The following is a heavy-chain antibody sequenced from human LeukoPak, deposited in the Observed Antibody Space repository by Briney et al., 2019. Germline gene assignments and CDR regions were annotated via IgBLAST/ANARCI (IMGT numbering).Heavy chain of an antibody. V-gene: IGHV3-74*01. Sequence: GGSLRLSCAASGFTFSSYWMHWVRQAPGKGLVWVSRINSDGSSTSYADSVKGRFTISRDNAKNTLYLQMDSLRAEDTAVYYCARGTDYSNYSYFDYWGQGTLVTVSS. J-gene: IGHJ4*02. CDR3: ARGTDYSNYSYFDY. CDR2: INSDGSST. D-gene: IGHD4-11*01. CDR1: GFTFSSYW.